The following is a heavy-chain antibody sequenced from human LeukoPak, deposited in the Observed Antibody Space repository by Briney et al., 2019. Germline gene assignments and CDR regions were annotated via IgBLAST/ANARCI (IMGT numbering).Heavy chain of an antibody. CDR3: ARKMGGWLEV. Sequence: ASVMVSCRVSGYTLTELSMHWVRQAPGKGVEWMGGFDTEDGETNYAQKFQRRVTMTEDTSTNTAYKELSSLRSEDTAVYYCARKMGGWLEVWGQGTLVTVSS. D-gene: IGHD3-22*01. V-gene: IGHV1-24*01. J-gene: IGHJ4*02. CDR1: GYTLTELS. CDR2: FDTEDGET.